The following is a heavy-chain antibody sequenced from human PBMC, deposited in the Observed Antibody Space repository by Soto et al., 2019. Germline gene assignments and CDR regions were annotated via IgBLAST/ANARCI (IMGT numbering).Heavy chain of an antibody. Sequence: GGSLRLSCAASGFTFSSYAMHWVRQAPGKGLEWVAVISYDGSNKYYADSVKGRFTISRDNSKNTLYLQMNSLRAEDTAVYYCARGSSSWFWYLDLWGRGTLVTVSS. CDR3: ARGSSSWFWYLDL. D-gene: IGHD6-13*01. J-gene: IGHJ2*01. V-gene: IGHV3-30-3*01. CDR2: ISYDGSNK. CDR1: GFTFSSYA.